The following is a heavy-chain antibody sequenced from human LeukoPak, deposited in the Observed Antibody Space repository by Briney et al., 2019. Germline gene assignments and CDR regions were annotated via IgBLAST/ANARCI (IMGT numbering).Heavy chain of an antibody. CDR1: GFTFSSYE. Sequence: GGSLRLSCAASGFTFSSYEMNWVRQAPGKGLEWVSYISTSGRTIYYADSVKGRLTISRDNAKNSLYLQMNSLRAEDAAVYYCARGYSLGFDYWGQGTLVTVSS. D-gene: IGHD2-15*01. CDR2: ISTSGRTI. J-gene: IGHJ4*02. V-gene: IGHV3-48*03. CDR3: ARGYSLGFDY.